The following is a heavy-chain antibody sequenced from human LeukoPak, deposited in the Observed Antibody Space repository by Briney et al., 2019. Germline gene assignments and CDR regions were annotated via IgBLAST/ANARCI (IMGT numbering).Heavy chain of an antibody. J-gene: IGHJ5*02. Sequence: SGPTLVKPTQTLTLTCTFSGFSLSTSGVGVGWIRQPPGKALEWLALIYWDDDKRYIPSLKSRLTITKDTPKNQVVLTMTNMDPVDTATYYCAHRGYSPNGNWFDPWGQGTLVTVSS. CDR3: AHRGYSPNGNWFDP. CDR1: GFSLSTSGVG. D-gene: IGHD5-18*01. V-gene: IGHV2-5*02. CDR2: IYWDDDK.